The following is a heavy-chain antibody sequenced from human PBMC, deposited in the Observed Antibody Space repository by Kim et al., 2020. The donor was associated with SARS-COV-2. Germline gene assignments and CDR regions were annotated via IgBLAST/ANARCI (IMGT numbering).Heavy chain of an antibody. D-gene: IGHD3-10*01. CDR1: GFTFSSYS. Sequence: GGSLRLSCAASGFTFSSYSMNWVRQAPGKGLEWVSYISSGSSTIYYADSVKGRFTISRDNAKNSLYLQMSSLRAEDTAVYYCASDGITMVRGVISRDWFDPWGQGTLVTVSS. CDR3: ASDGITMVRGVISRDWFDP. V-gene: IGHV3-48*04. CDR2: ISSGSSTI. J-gene: IGHJ5*02.